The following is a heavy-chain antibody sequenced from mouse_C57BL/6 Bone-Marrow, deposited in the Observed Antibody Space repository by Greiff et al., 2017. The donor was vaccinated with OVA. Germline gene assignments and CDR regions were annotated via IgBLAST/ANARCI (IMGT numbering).Heavy chain of an antibody. J-gene: IGHJ4*01. CDR3: ARYVPYAMDY. Sequence: EVKLMESGGGLVKPGGSLKLSCAASGFTFSSYAMSWVRQTPEKRLEWVATISDGGSYTYYPDNVKGRFTISRDNAKNNLYLQMSHLKSEDTAMYYCARYVPYAMDYWGQGTSVTVSS. V-gene: IGHV5-4*03. D-gene: IGHD2-14*01. CDR1: GFTFSSYA. CDR2: ISDGGSYT.